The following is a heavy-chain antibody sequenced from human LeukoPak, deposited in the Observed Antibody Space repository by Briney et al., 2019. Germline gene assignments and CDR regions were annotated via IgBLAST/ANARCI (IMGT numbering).Heavy chain of an antibody. CDR2: INHSGST. J-gene: IGHJ4*02. CDR3: ASYSGWYVFDY. CDR1: GFTFSNSA. Sequence: GSLRLSCAASGFTFSNSAMHWVRQPPGKGLEWIGEINHSGSTNYNPSLKSRVTISVDTSKNQFSLKLSSVTAADTAVYYCASYSGWYVFDYWGQGTLVTVSS. V-gene: IGHV4-34*01. D-gene: IGHD6-19*01.